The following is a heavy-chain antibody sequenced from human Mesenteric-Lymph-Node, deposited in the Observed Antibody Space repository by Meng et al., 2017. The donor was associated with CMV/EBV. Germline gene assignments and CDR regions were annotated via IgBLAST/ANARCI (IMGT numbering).Heavy chain of an antibody. Sequence: GESLKISCAASGFTFRTYGMHWVRQAPGKGLEWVALISFDGSNEYHADSVKGRFTISRDNSKNTLYLQMNSLRAEDTAVYYCARDLFDSSGTPLLFDYWGQGTLVTVSS. J-gene: IGHJ4*02. V-gene: IGHV3-30*02. CDR3: ARDLFDSSGTPLLFDY. CDR2: ISFDGSNE. CDR1: GFTFRTYG. D-gene: IGHD3-22*01.